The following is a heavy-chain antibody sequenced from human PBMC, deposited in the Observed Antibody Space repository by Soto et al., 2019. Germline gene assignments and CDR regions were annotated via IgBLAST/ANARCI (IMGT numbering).Heavy chain of an antibody. Sequence: SETLSLTCTVSGDSVPNYFWSWMRQPPGKGLEWIGHMYHGGRTNYSPSLKSRVTMSLDSSKNQFSLNLSSVTAADTAVYFCARDPGYCTNGVCPIFDFWGQGLLVTVSS. D-gene: IGHD2-8*01. CDR1: GDSVPNYF. CDR3: ARDPGYCTNGVCPIFDF. V-gene: IGHV4-59*02. CDR2: MYHGGRT. J-gene: IGHJ4*02.